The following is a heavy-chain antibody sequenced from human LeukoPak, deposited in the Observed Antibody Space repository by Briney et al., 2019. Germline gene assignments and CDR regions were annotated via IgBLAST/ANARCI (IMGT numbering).Heavy chain of an antibody. D-gene: IGHD3-3*01. Sequence: PGGSLRLSCAVSGFTVSSNYMSWVRQAPGKGLEWVSAISGSGGSTYYADSVKGRFTISRDNSKNTLYLQMNSLRAEDTAVYYCAKEGSFWSGYNFDYWGQGTLVTVSS. J-gene: IGHJ4*02. V-gene: IGHV3-23*01. CDR1: GFTVSSNY. CDR3: AKEGSFWSGYNFDY. CDR2: ISGSGGST.